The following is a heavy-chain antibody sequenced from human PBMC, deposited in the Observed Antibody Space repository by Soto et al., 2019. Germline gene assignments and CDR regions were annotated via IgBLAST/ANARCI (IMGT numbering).Heavy chain of an antibody. D-gene: IGHD2-21*01. CDR2: IYPGDSNT. Sequence: GLFLRISWKVAGDNCNNYCVGWVRERPGKGLDWLGIIYPGDSNTRYSPSFQGHVTISADKSISSAYLQCTSLKASDTAMYYCSTQRRIPTGGPAWFDPWRQGTLVTVSS. J-gene: IGHJ5*02. CDR3: STQRRIPTGGPAWFDP. CDR1: GDNCNNYC. V-gene: IGHV5-51*01.